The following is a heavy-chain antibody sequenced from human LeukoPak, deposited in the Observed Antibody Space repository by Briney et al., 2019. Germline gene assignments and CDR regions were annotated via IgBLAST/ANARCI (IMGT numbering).Heavy chain of an antibody. J-gene: IGHJ3*02. Sequence: GGSLRLSCAAYGFTFSNYAMSWVRQAPGKGLEWVSGISGSGDYTYYADSLKGRFTISRANSKNTLYLQMNSLRAEDTALYYCAKDLTYYYGLGSSTNAFDIWGQGTMVTVSS. D-gene: IGHD3-10*01. V-gene: IGHV3-23*01. CDR2: ISGSGDYT. CDR3: AKDLTYYYGLGSSTNAFDI. CDR1: GFTFSNYA.